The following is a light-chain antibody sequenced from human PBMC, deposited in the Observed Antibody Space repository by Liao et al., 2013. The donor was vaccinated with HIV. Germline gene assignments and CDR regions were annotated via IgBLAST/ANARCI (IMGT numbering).Light chain of an antibody. CDR1: NIGSKS. CDR3: QVWDSSSDHVV. CDR2: QDS. J-gene: IGLJ2*01. Sequence: SYVLTQPPSVSVAPGKTARITCGGNNIGSKSVHWYQQKPGQAPVLVIYQDSKRPSGIPERFSGSNSGNTATLTISRVEAGDEADYYCQVWDSSSDHVVFGGGTKLTVL. V-gene: IGLV3-21*01.